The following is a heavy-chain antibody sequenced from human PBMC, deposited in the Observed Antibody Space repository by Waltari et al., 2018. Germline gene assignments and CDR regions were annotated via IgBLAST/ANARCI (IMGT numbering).Heavy chain of an antibody. CDR1: GFTFSSYS. V-gene: IGHV3-21*01. CDR3: ARDDLLESTHYYYYYYMDV. CDR2: ISSSSSYI. J-gene: IGHJ6*03. D-gene: IGHD3-3*01. Sequence: EVQLVESGGGLVKPGGSLRLSCAASGFTFSSYSMNWVRQAPGKGREWVSSISSSSSYIYYADSVKGRFTISRDNAKNSLYLQMNSLRAEDTAVYYCARDDLLESTHYYYYYYMDVWGKGTTVTISS.